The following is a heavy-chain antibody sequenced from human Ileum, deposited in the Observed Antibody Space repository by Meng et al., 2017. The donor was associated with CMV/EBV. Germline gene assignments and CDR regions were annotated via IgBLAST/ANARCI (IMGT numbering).Heavy chain of an antibody. D-gene: IGHD7-27*01. Sequence: GGSLRLSCAASGFTFSNYDMSWVRQAPGKGLEWASTISRFGTSTFFAASVKGRFTISRDNSKNTVYLQMNSLRPEDTAVYYCASQAGENPFNYWGQGTLVTVSS. CDR2: ISRFGTST. CDR1: GFTFSNYD. V-gene: IGHV3-23*01. J-gene: IGHJ4*02. CDR3: ASQAGENPFNY.